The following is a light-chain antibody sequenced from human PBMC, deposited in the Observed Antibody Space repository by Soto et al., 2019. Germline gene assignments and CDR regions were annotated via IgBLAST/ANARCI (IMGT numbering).Light chain of an antibody. CDR2: DVP. J-gene: IGLJ1*01. CDR3: SSYKTGSTQV. Sequence: QSVLTQPASVSGSAGQTIAISCTGSSGVVGIYTHVCYYQHPPATVPILIFYDVPRPPSGPSIRFSGSKSGKTAFPTISGHPPEDEADYYCSSYKTGSTQVFXTGTKVTVL. CDR1: SGVVGIYTH. V-gene: IGLV2-14*03.